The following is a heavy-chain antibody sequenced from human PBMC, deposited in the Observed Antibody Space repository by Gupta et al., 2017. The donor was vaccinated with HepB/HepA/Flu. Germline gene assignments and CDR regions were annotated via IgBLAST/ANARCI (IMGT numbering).Heavy chain of an antibody. Sequence: QVQLVQSGAEVKKPGSSVKVSCKASGGTFRSYAISWVRQAPGQGLEWMGRIIPILGIANYAQKFQDRVTITADKSTSTAYMELSSLRSEDTAVYYCAREAETAWYFDLWGHGTLVTVSS. CDR1: GGTFRSYA. J-gene: IGHJ2*01. V-gene: IGHV1-69*04. CDR2: IIPILGIA. CDR3: AREAETAWYFDL. D-gene: IGHD6-19*01.